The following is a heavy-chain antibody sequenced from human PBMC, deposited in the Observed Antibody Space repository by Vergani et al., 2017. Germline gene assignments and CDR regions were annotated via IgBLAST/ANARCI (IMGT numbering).Heavy chain of an antibody. J-gene: IGHJ6*03. CDR1: GGTFSSYA. CDR3: ARGRMVRGVIREPYYYYYYYMDV. Sequence: QVQLVQSGAEVKKPGSSGKVSCKASGGTFSSYAISWVRQAPGQGLEWMGGIIPIFGTANYAQKFQGRVTITADESTSTAYMELSSLRSEDTAVYYCARGRMVRGVIREPYYYYYYYMDVWGKGTTVTVSS. V-gene: IGHV1-69*01. D-gene: IGHD3-10*01. CDR2: IIPIFGTA.